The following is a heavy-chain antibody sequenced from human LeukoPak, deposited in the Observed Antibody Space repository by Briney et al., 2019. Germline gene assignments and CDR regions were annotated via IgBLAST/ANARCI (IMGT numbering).Heavy chain of an antibody. V-gene: IGHV3-23*01. CDR1: GFTFSNYA. J-gene: IGHJ6*02. Sequence: PGGSLRLSCAASGFTFSNYAMSWVRQAPGKGLEWVSALSGSGGSAYYADSVKGRFTISRDDSKNTLYLQMNSLRAEDTAVYYCAKRSRRLTLVRGVPREDVWGQGTTVTVSS. D-gene: IGHD3-10*01. CDR3: AKRSRRLTLVRGVPREDV. CDR2: LSGSGGSA.